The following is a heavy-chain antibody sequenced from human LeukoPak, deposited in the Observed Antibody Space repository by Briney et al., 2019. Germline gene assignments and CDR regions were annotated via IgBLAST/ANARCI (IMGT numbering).Heavy chain of an antibody. D-gene: IGHD6-13*01. CDR3: ARHLSSSSSNYYYCYYMDV. CDR2: IYTSGST. J-gene: IGHJ6*03. CDR1: GGSISDSYY. Sequence: SQTLSLTCTVSGGSISDSYYWSWIRQPAGKGLEWIGRIYTSGSTNYNPSLKSRVTMSVDTSKNQFSLKLSSVTAADTAVYYCARHLSSSSSNYYYCYYMDVWGKGTTVTVSS. V-gene: IGHV4-61*02.